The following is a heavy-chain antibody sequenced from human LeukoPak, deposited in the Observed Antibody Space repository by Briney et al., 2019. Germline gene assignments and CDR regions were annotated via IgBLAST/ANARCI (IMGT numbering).Heavy chain of an antibody. CDR3: ARGSILNDDYGDYPNWFDP. J-gene: IGHJ5*02. CDR1: GFTFSSYS. D-gene: IGHD4-17*01. CDR2: ISSSSSCI. Sequence: GGSLRLSXAASGFTFSSYSMNWVRQAPGKGLEWVSSISSSSSCIYYADSVKGRFTISRDNAKNSLYLQMNSLRAEDTAVYYCARGSILNDDYGDYPNWFDPWGQGTLVTVSS. V-gene: IGHV3-21*01.